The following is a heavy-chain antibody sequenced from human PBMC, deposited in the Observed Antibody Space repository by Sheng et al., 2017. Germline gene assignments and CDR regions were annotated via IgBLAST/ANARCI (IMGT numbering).Heavy chain of an antibody. V-gene: IGHV3-21*01. Sequence: EVQLVESGGGLVKPGGSLRLSCAASGFTFSSYNMNWVRQAPGKGLEWVSSISSSSSYIYYADSVKGRFTISRDNAKNSLYLQMNSLRAEDTAVYYCARVRGYSYGFQLDYWGQGTLVTVSS. D-gene: IGHD5-18*01. CDR3: ARVRGYSYGFQLDY. CDR2: ISSSSSYI. CDR1: GFTFSSYN. J-gene: IGHJ4*02.